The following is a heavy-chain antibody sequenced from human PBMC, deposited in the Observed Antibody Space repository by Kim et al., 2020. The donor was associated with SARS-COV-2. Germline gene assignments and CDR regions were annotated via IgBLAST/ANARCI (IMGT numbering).Heavy chain of an antibody. Sequence: GGSLRLSCAASGFTFSSYSMNWVRQAPGKGLEWVSSISSSSSYIYYADSVKGRFTISRDNAKNSLYLQMNSLRAEDTAVYYCARDRLAYCGGDCYPGFDYWGQGTLVTVSS. CDR1: GFTFSSYS. CDR2: ISSSSSYI. V-gene: IGHV3-21*01. D-gene: IGHD2-21*02. J-gene: IGHJ4*02. CDR3: ARDRLAYCGGDCYPGFDY.